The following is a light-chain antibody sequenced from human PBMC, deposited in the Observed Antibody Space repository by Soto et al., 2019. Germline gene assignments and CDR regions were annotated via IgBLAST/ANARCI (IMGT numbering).Light chain of an antibody. Sequence: DIPMTQSPSTLSGSVGDRVTITCRASQTISSWLAWYQQKPGKAPKLLSYKASTLKSGVPSTFSGSGSGTEFTLTIGSLQPDDFATYDCQHYNSYSESFGQGTKVELK. V-gene: IGKV1-5*03. CDR2: KAS. J-gene: IGKJ1*01. CDR1: QTISSW. CDR3: QHYNSYSES.